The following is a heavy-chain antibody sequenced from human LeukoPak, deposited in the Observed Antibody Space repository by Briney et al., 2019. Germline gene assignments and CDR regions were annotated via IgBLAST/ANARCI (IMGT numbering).Heavy chain of an antibody. V-gene: IGHV3-21*01. CDR3: TRAGSLMTTVTIDY. CDR1: GFTFSTYN. J-gene: IGHJ4*02. CDR2: ITTSSAYI. D-gene: IGHD4-17*01. Sequence: VGSLRLSCAASGFTFSTYNMNWVRRAPGKGLEGVSSITTSSAYIYYADSVKGRFTISRDNAKNSLYLQMNRLRAEDTAVYYCTRAGSLMTTVTIDYWGQGTLVTVSS.